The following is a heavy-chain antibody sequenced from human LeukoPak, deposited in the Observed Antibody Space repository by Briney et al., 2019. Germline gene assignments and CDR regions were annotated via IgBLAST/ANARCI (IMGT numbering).Heavy chain of an antibody. V-gene: IGHV3-11*01. CDR1: GFTFSDYY. D-gene: IGHD3-16*02. CDR3: YVWGSYRYNYYGMDV. J-gene: IGHJ6*02. CDR2: ISSSGSTI. Sequence: GGSLRLSCAASGFTFSDYYTSWIRQAPGKGLEWVSYISSSGSTIYYADSVKGRFTISRDNAKNSLYLQMNSLRAEDTAVYYCYVWGSYRYNYYGMDVWGQGTTVTVSS.